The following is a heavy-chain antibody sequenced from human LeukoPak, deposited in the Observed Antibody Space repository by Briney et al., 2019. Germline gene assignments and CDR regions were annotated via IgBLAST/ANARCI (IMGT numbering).Heavy chain of an antibody. CDR3: ARGPSYGAVDY. V-gene: IGHV4-39*07. D-gene: IGHD1-26*01. CDR2: ISYSGTT. Sequence: SETLSPTCTVSGGSISSSSFYWGWIRQPPGKGLEWIGSISYSGTTYYNPSLKSRLTISVDTSKNQFSLKLSSVTAADTAVYYCARGPSYGAVDYWGQGTLVTVSS. J-gene: IGHJ4*02. CDR1: GGSISSSSFY.